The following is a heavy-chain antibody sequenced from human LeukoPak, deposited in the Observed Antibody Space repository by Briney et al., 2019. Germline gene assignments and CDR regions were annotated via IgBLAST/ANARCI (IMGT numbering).Heavy chain of an antibody. CDR2: ISGGGTYT. CDR3: AKNFADGLAFYDY. V-gene: IGHV3-23*01. J-gene: IGHJ4*02. CDR1: GFTFSSYA. Sequence: PGGSLRLSCAASGFTFSSYAMSWVRQAPGEGLEWVSAISGGGTYTYHADSVKGRFTVSRDNSRNSLYLQMNGLRAEDTAVYYCAKNFADGLAFYDYWGQGTLVTVSS. D-gene: IGHD4-17*01.